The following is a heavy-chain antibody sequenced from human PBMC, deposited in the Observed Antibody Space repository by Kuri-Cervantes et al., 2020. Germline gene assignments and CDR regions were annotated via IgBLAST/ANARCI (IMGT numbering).Heavy chain of an antibody. CDR1: GGSISSSSYY. D-gene: IGHD3-10*01. CDR3: ARGGMTMVRGVDRSFQH. J-gene: IGHJ1*01. CDR2: IYYSGST. Sequence: SETLSLTCTVSGGSISSSSYYWGWIRQPPGKGLEWIGSIYYSGSTYYNPSLKSRVTISVDMSKNQFSLKLSSVTAADTAVYFCARGGMTMVRGVDRSFQHWGQGTLVTVSS. V-gene: IGHV4-39*07.